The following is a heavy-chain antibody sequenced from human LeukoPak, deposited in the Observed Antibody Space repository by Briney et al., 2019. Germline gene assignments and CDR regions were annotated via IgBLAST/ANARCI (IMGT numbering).Heavy chain of an antibody. CDR1: GFTFSRYW. Sequence: GGSLRLSCEASGFTFSRYWMHWVRQAPGKGLVWVSRVNNDGSGTNYADSVKVRFIISRDNAKNTLYLQMSSLRAEDTAVYYCAREGDVVDTIGSFDYWGQGTLVTVSS. J-gene: IGHJ4*02. D-gene: IGHD5-12*01. CDR3: AREGDVVDTIGSFDY. V-gene: IGHV3-74*01. CDR2: VNNDGSGT.